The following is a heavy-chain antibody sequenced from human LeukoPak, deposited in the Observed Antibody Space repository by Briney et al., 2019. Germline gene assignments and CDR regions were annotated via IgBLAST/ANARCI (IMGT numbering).Heavy chain of an antibody. J-gene: IGHJ5*02. CDR2: VYAGGSN. CDR1: GDPITTNY. CDR3: TRQPTGNWFDP. D-gene: IGHD1-14*01. Sequence: SETLSLTCSVSGDPITTNYWSWIRQPPGKGLEWIGYVYAGGSNHYNPSLKSRVTLSVDTSKNQLSLKLSSVTAADTAVYYCTRQPTGNWFDPWGQGTLVTVSS. V-gene: IGHV4-4*09.